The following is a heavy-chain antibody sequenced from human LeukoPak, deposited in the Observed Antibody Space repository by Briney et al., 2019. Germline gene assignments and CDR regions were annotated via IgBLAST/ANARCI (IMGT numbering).Heavy chain of an antibody. V-gene: IGHV3-21*01. Sequence: PGGSLRLSCAASRFTFSDYSMNWVRQAPGKWLEWVSYISSSSSYISYGESVKRRFNISRENAKNSLYLQMNRLRAEDTAVYYCARVGYIDEGIDYWGQGTLVTVSS. CDR1: RFTFSDYS. J-gene: IGHJ4*02. D-gene: IGHD5-24*01. CDR3: ARVGYIDEGIDY. CDR2: ISSSSSYI.